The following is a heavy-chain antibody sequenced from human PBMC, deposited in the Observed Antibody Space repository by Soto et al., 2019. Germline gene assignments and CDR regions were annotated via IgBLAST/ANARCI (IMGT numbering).Heavy chain of an antibody. J-gene: IGHJ4*02. D-gene: IGHD3-3*01. Sequence: PSETLSLTCTVSGGSISSYYWSWIRQPPGKGLEWIGYIYYSGSTNYNPSLKSRVTISVDTSKNQFSLKLSSVTAADTAVYYCARIDYDFWSGYPHSNFDYWGQGTLVTVSS. V-gene: IGHV4-59*01. CDR2: IYYSGST. CDR3: ARIDYDFWSGYPHSNFDY. CDR1: GGSISSYY.